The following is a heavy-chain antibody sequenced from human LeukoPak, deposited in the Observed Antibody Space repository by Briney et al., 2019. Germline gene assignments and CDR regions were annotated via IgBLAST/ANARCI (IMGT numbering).Heavy chain of an antibody. V-gene: IGHV4-39*01. CDR3: ARQSSDVENFLRYFDQ. D-gene: IGHD1-7*01. CDR1: GGSIPNSPYF. J-gene: IGHJ4*02. CDR2: VSYSGVT. Sequence: SETLSLTCTVSGGSIPNSPYFWGWIRQPPGNGLEWIATVSYSGVTYYNPSLKSRVTISVDTSKNQFSLKMTSVTAADTAVYFCARQSSDVENFLRYFDQWGQGTLVTVSS.